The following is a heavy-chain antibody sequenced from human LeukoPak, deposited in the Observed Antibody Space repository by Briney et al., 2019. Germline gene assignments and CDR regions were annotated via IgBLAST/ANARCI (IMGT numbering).Heavy chain of an antibody. J-gene: IGHJ4*02. D-gene: IGHD1-1*01. V-gene: IGHV3-66*01. CDR2: IHSDGTT. CDR1: GFTFSTFA. CDR3: TRDRRGERPGSGTKGFDY. Sequence: GGSLRLSCATSGFTFSTFAMSWVRQSPGKGLEWISIIHSDGTTYYADSLKGRFTISRDNSKNTLYLQLNTLRVDDTAVYYCTRDRRGERPGSGTKGFDYWGQGTLVTVSP.